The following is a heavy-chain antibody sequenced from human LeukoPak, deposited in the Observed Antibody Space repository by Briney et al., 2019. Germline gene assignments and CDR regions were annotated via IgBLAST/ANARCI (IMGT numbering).Heavy chain of an antibody. CDR3: AKEENGCSGPRVYFDY. J-gene: IGHJ4*02. CDR1: GFTFSSYA. Sequence: GGSLRLSCAASGFTFSSYAMSWVRQAPGKGLEWVSAISGSGGSTYYADSVKGRFTTSRDNSKNTLYLQMNSLRAEDTAVYYCAKEENGCSGPRVYFDYWGQGTLVTVSS. CDR2: ISGSGGST. D-gene: IGHD5-12*01. V-gene: IGHV3-23*01.